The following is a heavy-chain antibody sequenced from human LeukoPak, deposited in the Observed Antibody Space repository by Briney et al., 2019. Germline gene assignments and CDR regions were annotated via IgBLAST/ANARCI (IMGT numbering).Heavy chain of an antibody. CDR3: ARVREGNHLHQFYLDS. D-gene: IGHD1-14*01. Sequence: SSETLSLTCSVSDASIKTYYWTWIRQPPGKGLEYIGCIYSRRSPKYNPSLKSRVTLSVDTSKNQFSLNLRSVTAADTAVYYCARVREGNHLHQFYLDSWGQGIRVTVSS. J-gene: IGHJ4*02. V-gene: IGHV4-59*13. CDR1: DASIKTYY. CDR2: IYSRRSP.